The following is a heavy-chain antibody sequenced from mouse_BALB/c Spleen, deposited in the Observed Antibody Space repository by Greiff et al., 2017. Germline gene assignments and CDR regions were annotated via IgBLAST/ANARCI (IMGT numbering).Heavy chain of an antibody. J-gene: IGHJ3*01. Sequence: QVQLKQSGAELVRSGASVKLSCTASGFNIKDYYMHWVRQRPEQGLEWIGWIFPGDGSTKYNEKFKGKATLTTDKSSSTAYMQLSRLTSEDSAVYFCARGDFAYWGQGTLVTVSA. D-gene: IGHD3-3*01. CDR2: IFPGDGST. CDR3: ARGDFAY. CDR1: GFNIKDYY. V-gene: IGHV1-76*01.